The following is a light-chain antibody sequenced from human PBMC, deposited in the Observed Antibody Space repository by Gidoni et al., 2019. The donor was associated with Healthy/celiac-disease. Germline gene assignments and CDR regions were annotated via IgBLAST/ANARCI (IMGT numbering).Light chain of an antibody. CDR2: AAS. CDR3: QQSYSTENT. CDR1: QSISSY. Sequence: DIQMTQSPSSLSASVGDRVTITCRASQSISSYLNWYQQKPGKAPKLLIYAASSLQSGVPSRFSGSGSGTDFTLTISSLQPEDFATYYCQQSYSTENTFGQGTKLEIE. J-gene: IGKJ2*01. V-gene: IGKV1-39*01.